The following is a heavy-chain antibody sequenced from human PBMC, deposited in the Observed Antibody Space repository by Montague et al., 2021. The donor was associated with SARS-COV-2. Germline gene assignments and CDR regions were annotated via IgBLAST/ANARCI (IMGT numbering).Heavy chain of an antibody. CDR1: GFSLNTSGMC. CDR3: ARSYGDYRDSYFDY. CDR2: IDWDEDQ. Sequence: PELVKPTQTLTLTCTFSGFSLNTSGMCVSWIRQPPGKALEWLALIDWDEDQYYSTSLKTRLTISKDTSKNQVVLTMTNTDPIDTATYYCARSYGDYRDSYFDYWGQGTLVTVSS. V-gene: IGHV2-70*01. D-gene: IGHD4-17*01. J-gene: IGHJ4*02.